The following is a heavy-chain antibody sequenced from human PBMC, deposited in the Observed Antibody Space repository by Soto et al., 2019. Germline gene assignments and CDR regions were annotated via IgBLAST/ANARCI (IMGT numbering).Heavy chain of an antibody. CDR1: GYTFTGHY. Sequence: GASVKRSCKASGYTFTGHYMHWVRQPPGQGLEWMGWINPNSGGTNYAQKFQGWVTMTRDTSISTAYMELSRLRSDDTAVYYCARGAGYRSDWYKYWGQGTLDIVSS. D-gene: IGHD6-19*01. CDR3: ARGAGYRSDWYKY. J-gene: IGHJ4*02. CDR2: INPNSGGT. V-gene: IGHV1-2*04.